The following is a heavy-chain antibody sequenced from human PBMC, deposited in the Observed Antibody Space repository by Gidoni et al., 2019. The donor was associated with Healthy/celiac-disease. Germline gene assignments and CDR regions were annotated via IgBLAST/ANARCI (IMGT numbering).Heavy chain of an antibody. D-gene: IGHD3-10*01. Sequence: EVQLVESGGGLVQPGGSLRLSCAASGFTFSSYDMHWVRQATGKGLEWVSAIGTAGDTYYPGSVKGRFTISRENAKNSLYLQMNSLRAEDTAVYYCARVPTAMVRGEGYYFDYWGQGTLVTVSS. V-gene: IGHV3-13*01. CDR3: ARVPTAMVRGEGYYFDY. CDR2: IGTAGDT. CDR1: GFTFSSYD. J-gene: IGHJ4*02.